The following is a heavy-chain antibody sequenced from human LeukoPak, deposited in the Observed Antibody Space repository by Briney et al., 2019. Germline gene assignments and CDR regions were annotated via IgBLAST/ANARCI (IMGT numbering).Heavy chain of an antibody. Sequence: SETLSLTCAVSGGSISSSNWWSWVRQPPGKGLEWIGEINHSGSTNYNPSLKSRVTISVDTSKNQFSLKLSSVTAADTAVYYCAGLVGRYSSGLYYYYFDYWGQGTLVTVSS. CDR3: AGLVGRYSSGLYYYYFDY. V-gene: IGHV4-4*02. CDR1: GGSISSSNW. CDR2: INHSGST. J-gene: IGHJ4*02. D-gene: IGHD3-22*01.